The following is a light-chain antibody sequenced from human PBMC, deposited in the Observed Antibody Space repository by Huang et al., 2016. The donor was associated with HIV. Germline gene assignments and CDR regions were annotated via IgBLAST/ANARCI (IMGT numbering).Light chain of an antibody. Sequence: DIQMPQSPSTLSSSVGDRLTLPRRASLSISSTLAWFQQKPGKAPKLLIYKASSLESGVPARFSGSGSGTEFTLTISSLQPDDFATYYCQQYTTYFPTFGQGTKLEIK. CDR1: LSISST. CDR2: KAS. V-gene: IGKV1-5*03. CDR3: QQYTTYFPT. J-gene: IGKJ2*01.